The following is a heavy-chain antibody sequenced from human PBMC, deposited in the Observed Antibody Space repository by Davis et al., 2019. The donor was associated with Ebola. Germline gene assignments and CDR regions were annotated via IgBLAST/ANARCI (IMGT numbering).Heavy chain of an antibody. J-gene: IGHJ6*02. D-gene: IGHD6-13*01. CDR2: IYTGDSDT. Sequence: GESLKISCKDSGNSFTSHWIGWVRQMPGKGLEWMGLIYTGDSDTRYSPSFRGQVTISADKSTKTAFLQWSSLKASDTAMYYCARLASSSWFHGMDVWGQGTTVTVSS. V-gene: IGHV5-51*01. CDR1: GNSFTSHW. CDR3: ARLASSSWFHGMDV.